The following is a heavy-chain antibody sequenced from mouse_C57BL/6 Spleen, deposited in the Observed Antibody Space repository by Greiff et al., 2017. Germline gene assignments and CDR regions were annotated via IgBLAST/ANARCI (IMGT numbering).Heavy chain of an antibody. Sequence: QVQLKESGAELVRPGASVTLSCKASGYTFTDYEMHWVKQTPVHGLEWIGAIDPETGGTAYNQKFKGKAILTADKSSSTAYMELRSLTSEDSAVYYCTRGDWQGAWFAYWGQGTLVTVSA. D-gene: IGHD3-3*01. V-gene: IGHV1-15*01. CDR1: GYTFTDYE. CDR2: IDPETGGT. CDR3: TRGDWQGAWFAY. J-gene: IGHJ3*01.